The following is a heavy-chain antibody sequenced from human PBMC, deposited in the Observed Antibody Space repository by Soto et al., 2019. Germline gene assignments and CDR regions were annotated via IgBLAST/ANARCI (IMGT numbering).Heavy chain of an antibody. J-gene: IGHJ4*02. CDR3: ARVETAMVTY. D-gene: IGHD5-18*01. CDR2: INHSGST. V-gene: IGHV4-34*01. CDR1: GGSFSGYY. Sequence: QVQLQQWGAGLLKPSETLSLTCAVYGGSFSGYYWTWIRQSPGKGLEWIGEINHSGSTNYNPSLKSRVSISVDTSKHQFSLKLGSVTAADTAMYYCARVETAMVTYWGQGTLVTVSS.